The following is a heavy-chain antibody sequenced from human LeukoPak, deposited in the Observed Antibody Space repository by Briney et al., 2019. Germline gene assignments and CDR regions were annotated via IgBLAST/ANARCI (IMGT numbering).Heavy chain of an antibody. J-gene: IGHJ4*02. V-gene: IGHV3-7*03. D-gene: IGHD1-26*01. CDR2: IKEDGSEK. Sequence: GGSLRLSCVASGFIFGNHWMGWVRQAPGKGLEWVADIKEDGSEKTYVDSVRGRFTISRDNAQNSLYLQMNSLKTEDTAVYYCTARGPDSDSSVAYWGQGTLVTVSS. CDR1: GFIFGNHW. CDR3: TARGPDSDSSVAY.